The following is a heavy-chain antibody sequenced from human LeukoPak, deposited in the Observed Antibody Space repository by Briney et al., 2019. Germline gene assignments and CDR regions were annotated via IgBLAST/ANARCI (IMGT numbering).Heavy chain of an antibody. CDR1: GLNFDDSA. CDR2: ISADGGTT. V-gene: IGHV3-43*02. Sequence: PWGSLTLSCAASGLNFDDSAMHWVRQAPGKGLEWISHISADGGTTYSADSVNGRISISRDNSKNSLYLQMNSLRSEDTAMYYCAKESGKFDYWGQGSLVAVSS. J-gene: IGHJ4*02. CDR3: AKESGKFDY.